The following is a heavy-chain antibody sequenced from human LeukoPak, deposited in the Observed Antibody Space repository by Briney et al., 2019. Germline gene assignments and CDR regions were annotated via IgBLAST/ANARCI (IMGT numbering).Heavy chain of an antibody. Sequence: PGGSLRLSCTASGFTFSRYAMNWVRQAPGKGLEWVSGLSVSGGSAYYADSVKGRFTISRDNPKNALYLQMNSLRAEDTAVYYCAKDVRPGGLDAFDIWGQGTMVTVSS. D-gene: IGHD3-10*02. CDR3: AKDVRPGGLDAFDI. J-gene: IGHJ3*02. V-gene: IGHV3-23*01. CDR2: LSVSGGSA. CDR1: GFTFSRYA.